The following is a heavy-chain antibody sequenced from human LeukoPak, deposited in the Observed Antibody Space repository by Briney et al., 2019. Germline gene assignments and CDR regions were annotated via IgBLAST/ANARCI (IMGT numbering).Heavy chain of an antibody. J-gene: IGHJ4*02. Sequence: SQTLSLTCTVSGGSISSGSYYWSWIGQPAGKGLEWIGRIYTSGSTNYNPSLKSRVTISVDTSKNQFSLKLSSVTAADTAVYYCARQGYCSGGSCYSIFDYWGQGTLVTVSS. CDR2: IYTSGST. CDR3: ARQGYCSGGSCYSIFDY. V-gene: IGHV4-61*02. D-gene: IGHD2-15*01. CDR1: GGSISSGSYY.